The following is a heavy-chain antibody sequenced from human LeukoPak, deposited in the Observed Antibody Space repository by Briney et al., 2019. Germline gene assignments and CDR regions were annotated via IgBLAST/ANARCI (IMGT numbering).Heavy chain of an antibody. Sequence: GESLKISCKASGYSFTTYWIGWVRQMPGKGLEWMGIIYPADSDTKYSPSFQGQVTISADKSISTAYLQWSSLKASDTAMYYCARRGIVFGNDDAFDIWGQGTMVTVSS. CDR1: GYSFTTYW. V-gene: IGHV5-51*01. J-gene: IGHJ3*02. CDR3: ARRGIVFGNDDAFDI. CDR2: IYPADSDT. D-gene: IGHD3-10*02.